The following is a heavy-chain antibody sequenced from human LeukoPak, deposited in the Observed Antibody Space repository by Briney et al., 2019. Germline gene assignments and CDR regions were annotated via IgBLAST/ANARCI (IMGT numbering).Heavy chain of an antibody. CDR3: ARLRRNSDRSGFYYYYDN. CDR1: GYTFSSYS. D-gene: IGHD3-22*01. CDR2: INTVASYI. V-gene: IGHV3-21*01. Sequence: GGSLRLSCAASGYTFSSYSFNWVRQAPGKGLEWVSSINTVASYIYYADSVRGRFTISRDNAENSLWLQMNGLRAEDAAVYYCARLRRNSDRSGFYYYYDNWGQGTLVTVSS. J-gene: IGHJ4*02.